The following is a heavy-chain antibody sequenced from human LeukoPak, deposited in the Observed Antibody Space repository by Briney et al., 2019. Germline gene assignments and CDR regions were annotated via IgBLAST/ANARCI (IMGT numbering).Heavy chain of an antibody. J-gene: IGHJ3*02. D-gene: IGHD3-10*01. CDR2: IYYSGST. CDR1: GGSISSYY. CDR3: ARSDGYGLVGI. Sequence: SETLSLTCTVSGGSISSYYWSWIRQPPGKGLEWIGYIYYSGSTNYNPSLKSRVTMSVDTSKNHFSLNLSSVTAADTAVYYCARSDGYGLVGIWGQGTMVTVSS. V-gene: IGHV4-59*12.